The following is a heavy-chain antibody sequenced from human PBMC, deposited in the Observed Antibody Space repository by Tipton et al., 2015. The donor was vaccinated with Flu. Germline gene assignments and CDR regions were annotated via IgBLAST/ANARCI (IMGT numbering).Heavy chain of an antibody. CDR3: AVNSYGFRGFSRAEYFQR. D-gene: IGHD3-10*01. Sequence: SLRLSCAASGFTFNNFAMSWVRQAPGKGLEWVSAISGSADNSYYADSVKGRFTISRDNSENTLYLEMDGLRAEDTALYYCAVNSYGFRGFSRAEYFQRWGQGTLVSVSS. CDR2: ISGSADNS. V-gene: IGHV3-23*01. CDR1: GFTFNNFA. J-gene: IGHJ1*01.